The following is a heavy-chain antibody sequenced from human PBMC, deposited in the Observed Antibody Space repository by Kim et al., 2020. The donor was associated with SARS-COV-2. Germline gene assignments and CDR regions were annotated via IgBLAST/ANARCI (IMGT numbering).Heavy chain of an antibody. CDR3: ARGSIGYYYYYYMDV. J-gene: IGHJ6*03. Sequence: PSLKRRVTISRVTSKNQFSLELSSVTAADTAVYYCARGSIGYYYYYYMDVWGKGTTVTVS. V-gene: IGHV4-59*09.